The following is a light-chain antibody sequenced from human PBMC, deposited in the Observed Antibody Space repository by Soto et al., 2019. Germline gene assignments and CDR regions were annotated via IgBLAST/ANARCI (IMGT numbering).Light chain of an antibody. CDR3: AVWDDSLNGLV. V-gene: IGLV1-44*01. Sequence: QSVLTQPPSASGTPGQTVIISCSGTSSNIGSNSVNWYQQLPGTAPKLLIFSNNQRPSGVPDRFSGSRSGTSASLPITGLQSEDEADYYCAVWDDSLNGLVFGGGTKLTVL. CDR2: SNN. J-gene: IGLJ2*01. CDR1: SSNIGSNS.